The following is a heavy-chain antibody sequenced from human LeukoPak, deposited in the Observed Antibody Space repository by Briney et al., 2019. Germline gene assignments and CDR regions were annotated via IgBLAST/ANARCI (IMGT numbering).Heavy chain of an antibody. J-gene: IGHJ1*01. D-gene: IGHD2-15*01. V-gene: IGHV3-30*02. Sequence: GGSLRLSCAASGFTFSSYGMHWVRQAPGKGLEWVAFIRYDGSNKYYADSVKGRFTISRDNSKNTLYLQMNSLRAEDTAVYYCARDGRYCSGGSCYSSGYFQHWGQGTLVTVSS. CDR2: IRYDGSNK. CDR3: ARDGRYCSGGSCYSSGYFQH. CDR1: GFTFSSYG.